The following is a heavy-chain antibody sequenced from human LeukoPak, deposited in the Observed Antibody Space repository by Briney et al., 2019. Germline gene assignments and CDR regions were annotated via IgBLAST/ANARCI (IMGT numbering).Heavy chain of an antibody. CDR2: ISYDGSNK. D-gene: IGHD2-21*02. CDR1: GFTFSSYG. Sequence: GGSLRPSCAASGFTFSSYGMHWVRQAPGKGLEWVAVISYDGSNKYYADSVKGRFTISRDNSKNTLYLQMNSLRAEDTAVYYCASDVTSFDYWGQGTLVTVSS. J-gene: IGHJ4*02. CDR3: ASDVTSFDY. V-gene: IGHV3-30*03.